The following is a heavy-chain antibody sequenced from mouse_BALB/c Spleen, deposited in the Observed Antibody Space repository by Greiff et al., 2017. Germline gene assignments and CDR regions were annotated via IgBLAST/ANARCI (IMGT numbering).Heavy chain of an antibody. CDR2: INPSNGGT. Sequence: QVQLKESGAELVKPGASVKLSCKASGYTFTSYYMYWVKQRPGQGLEWIGEINPSNGGTNFNEKFKSKATLTVDKSSSTAYMQLSSLTSEDSAVYYCTRVYDGYPYWYFDVWGAGTTVTVSS. V-gene: IGHV1S81*02. D-gene: IGHD2-3*01. CDR3: TRVYDGYPYWYFDV. J-gene: IGHJ1*01. CDR1: GYTFTSYY.